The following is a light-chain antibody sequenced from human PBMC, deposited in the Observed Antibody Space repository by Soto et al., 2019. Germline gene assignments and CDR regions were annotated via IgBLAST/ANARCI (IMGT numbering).Light chain of an antibody. V-gene: IGKV1-39*01. Sequence: DIQMPQSPTSVSASVGDRVTITCRASESIRIYLNWYQQRPGKAPKLLIYAASHLESGVPSRFSGSGSEPDFTLTISSLQPEDFATYYCQQSYSSFRTFGPGTKVYI. CDR2: AAS. CDR1: ESIRIY. J-gene: IGKJ3*01. CDR3: QQSYSSFRT.